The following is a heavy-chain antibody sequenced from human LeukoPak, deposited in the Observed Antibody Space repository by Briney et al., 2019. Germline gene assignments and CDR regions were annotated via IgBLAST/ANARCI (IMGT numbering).Heavy chain of an antibody. CDR3: ARESTDIVVVPAARNWFDP. CDR1: GGYISSYY. D-gene: IGHD2-2*01. J-gene: IGHJ5*02. CDR2: AHYSGSA. V-gene: IGHV4-59*12. Sequence: SETLPLTCTVSGGYISSYYWSWIRQPPGKGLEWIGSAHYSGSANYNPSLKSRVTISVDTSKSQFSLKLSSVTAADTAVYYCARESTDIVVVPAARNWFDPWGQGTLVTVSS.